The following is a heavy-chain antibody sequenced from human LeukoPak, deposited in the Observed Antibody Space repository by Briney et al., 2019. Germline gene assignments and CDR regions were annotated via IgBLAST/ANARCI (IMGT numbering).Heavy chain of an antibody. D-gene: IGHD6-19*01. J-gene: IGHJ4*02. CDR2: IYYSGST. CDR1: GGSISGYY. V-gene: IGHV4-59*08. Sequence: KPSETLSLTCTVSGGSISGYYWSWIRQPPGKGPEWIGYIYYSGSTNYNPSLKSRVTISVDTSKNQFSLKMNSVTAADTAVYYCARLASSGSSHCDYWGQGTLVTVSS. CDR3: ARLASSGSSHCDY.